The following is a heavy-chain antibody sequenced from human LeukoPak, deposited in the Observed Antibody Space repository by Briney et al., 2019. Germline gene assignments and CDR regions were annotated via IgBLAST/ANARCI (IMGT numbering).Heavy chain of an antibody. Sequence: PGGSLRLSCTASGFTFSSFAMSWVRQAPGKGLEWVSTVSGSGGSTYYADSVKGRFTISRDNSKNSLYLQMNSLRTEDTALYYCAKGTTVTTSYHYGMDVWGQGTTVTVSS. V-gene: IGHV3-23*01. CDR1: GFTFSSFA. D-gene: IGHD4-17*01. CDR2: VSGSGGST. J-gene: IGHJ6*02. CDR3: AKGTTVTTSYHYGMDV.